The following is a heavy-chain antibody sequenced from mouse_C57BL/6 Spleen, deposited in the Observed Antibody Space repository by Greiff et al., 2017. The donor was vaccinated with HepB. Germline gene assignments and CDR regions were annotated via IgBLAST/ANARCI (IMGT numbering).Heavy chain of an antibody. CDR3: ASDSSGSLYYYAMDY. D-gene: IGHD3-2*02. CDR1: GYTFTDYY. Sequence: EVQLQQSGPELVKPGASVKISCKASGYTFTDYYMNWVKQSHGKSLEWIGDINPNNGGTSYNQKFKGKATLTVDKSSSTAYMELRSLTSEDSAVYYCASDSSGSLYYYAMDYWGQGTSVTVSS. J-gene: IGHJ4*01. CDR2: INPNNGGT. V-gene: IGHV1-26*01.